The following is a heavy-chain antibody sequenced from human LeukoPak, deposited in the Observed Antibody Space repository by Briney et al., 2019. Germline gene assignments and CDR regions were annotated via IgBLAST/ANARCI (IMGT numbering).Heavy chain of an antibody. CDR3: ARVAGADYFDY. CDR2: MNPNSGNT. Sequence: ASVKVSFKASGYTFTSYDINWVRQATGQGLEWMGWMNPNSGNTGYAQKFHVRVTMTRNTSISTAYMELRSLRSDDTAVYYCARVAGADYFDYWGQGTLVTVSS. V-gene: IGHV1-8*01. CDR1: GYTFTSYD. J-gene: IGHJ4*02. D-gene: IGHD6-13*01.